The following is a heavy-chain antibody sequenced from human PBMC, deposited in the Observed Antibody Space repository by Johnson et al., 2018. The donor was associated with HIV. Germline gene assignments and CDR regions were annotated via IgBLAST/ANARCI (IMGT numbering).Heavy chain of an antibody. CDR2: IAWNGATT. J-gene: IGHJ3*02. Sequence: VQLVESGGGVVRPGESLRLSCAASGFTFDEHGMSWVRQAPGKGLEWVSGIAWNGATTGYADSGKGRFTISRANVKKSLYLQMNDLRAEDTAVYYCARGDGYRRAFDIWGQGTMVTVSS. V-gene: IGHV3-20*04. D-gene: IGHD1-1*01. CDR3: ARGDGYRRAFDI. CDR1: GFTFDEHG.